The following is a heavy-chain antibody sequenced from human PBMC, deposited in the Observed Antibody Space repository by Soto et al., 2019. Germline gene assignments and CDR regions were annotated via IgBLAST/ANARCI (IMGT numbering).Heavy chain of an antibody. V-gene: IGHV4-59*01. Sequence: PSETLSLTCTVSGGSISSYYWSWIRQPPGKGLEWIGYIYYSGSTNYNPSLKSRVTISVDTPKNQFSLKLSSVTAADTAVYYCARVGLRGAFDIWGQGTMVTVSS. CDR2: IYYSGST. CDR1: GGSISSYY. J-gene: IGHJ3*02. D-gene: IGHD4-17*01. CDR3: ARVGLRGAFDI.